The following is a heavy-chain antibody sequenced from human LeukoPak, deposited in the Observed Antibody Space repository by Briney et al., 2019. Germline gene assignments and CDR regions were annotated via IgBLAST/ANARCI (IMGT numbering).Heavy chain of an antibody. CDR1: GFTFSSYS. D-gene: IGHD1-14*01. Sequence: GSLRLSCAASGFTFSSYSMNWVRQAPGKGLEWVSSISSSSSYIYYADSVKGRFTISRDNAKNSLYLQMNSLRAEDTAVYYCARDETGAQDAFDIWGQGTMVTVSS. V-gene: IGHV3-21*01. CDR2: ISSSSSYI. J-gene: IGHJ3*02. CDR3: ARDETGAQDAFDI.